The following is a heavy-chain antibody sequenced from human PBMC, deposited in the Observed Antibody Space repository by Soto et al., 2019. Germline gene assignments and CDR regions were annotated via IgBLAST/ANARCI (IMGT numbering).Heavy chain of an antibody. CDR2: ISFDGNII. J-gene: IGHJ4*02. Sequence: PGGSLRLSCAASEFSFSSYAMHWIRQAPGKGLEWVAVISFDGNIIQYADSVKGRFIISRDNIKNTLYLQMNSLRGEDTAVYYCARTFATITYYFDYWGQGTQVTVSS. D-gene: IGHD3-3*01. CDR3: ARTFATITYYFDY. CDR1: EFSFSSYA. V-gene: IGHV3-30-3*01.